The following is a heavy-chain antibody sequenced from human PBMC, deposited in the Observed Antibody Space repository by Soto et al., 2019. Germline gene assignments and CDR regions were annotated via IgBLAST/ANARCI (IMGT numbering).Heavy chain of an antibody. J-gene: IGHJ3*02. D-gene: IGHD3-3*01. CDR2: IIPILGIA. V-gene: IGHV1-69*02. CDR1: GGTFSSYT. CDR3: ARAARFWAFDI. Sequence: QVQLVQSGAEVKKPGSSVKVSCKASGGTFSSYTISWVRQAPGQGLEWMGRIIPILGIANYAQKFQGKVTITADKSTSTAYMELSSLRSEDTAVYYCARAARFWAFDIWGQGTMVTVSS.